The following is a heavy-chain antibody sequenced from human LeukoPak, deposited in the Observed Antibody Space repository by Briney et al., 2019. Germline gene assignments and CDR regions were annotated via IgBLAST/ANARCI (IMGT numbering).Heavy chain of an antibody. D-gene: IGHD6-19*01. V-gene: IGHV3-30*02. Sequence: GGSLRLSCAASGFTFSSYGMHWVRQAPGKGLEWVAFIRYDGSNKYYADSVKGRFTISRDNSKNTLYLQMNSLRAEDTAVYYCASLLVGIAVAGRIFDYWGQGTLVTVSS. CDR2: IRYDGSNK. CDR1: GFTFSSYG. J-gene: IGHJ4*02. CDR3: ASLLVGIAVAGRIFDY.